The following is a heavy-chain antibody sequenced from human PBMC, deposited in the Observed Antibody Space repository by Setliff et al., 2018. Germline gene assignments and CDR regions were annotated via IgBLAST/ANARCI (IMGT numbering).Heavy chain of an antibody. V-gene: IGHV3-7*01. CDR2: IKQDGSEK. CDR1: GFTFSSYW. Sequence: PGESLKISCAASGFTFSSYWMSWVRQAPGKGLEWVANIKQDGSEKYYVDSVKGRFTMSRDNAKNSLYLQMNSLRAEDTAVYYCARRIRRYYDHWGKGTLVTVSS. J-gene: IGHJ4*02. CDR3: ARRIRRYYDH. D-gene: IGHD2-15*01.